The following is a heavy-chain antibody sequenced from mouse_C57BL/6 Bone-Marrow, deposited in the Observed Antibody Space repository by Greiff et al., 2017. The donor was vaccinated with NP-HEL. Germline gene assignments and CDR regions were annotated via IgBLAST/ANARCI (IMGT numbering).Heavy chain of an antibody. Sequence: QVTLKVSGAELVRPGASVKLSCKASGYTFTDYYINWVKQRPGQGLEWIARIYPGSGNTYYNEKFKGKATLTAEKSSSTAYMQLSSLTSEDSAVYFCARSGLRPPYAMDYWGQGTSVTVSS. CDR3: ARSGLRPPYAMDY. J-gene: IGHJ4*01. V-gene: IGHV1-76*01. CDR1: GYTFTDYY. D-gene: IGHD2-4*01. CDR2: IYPGSGNT.